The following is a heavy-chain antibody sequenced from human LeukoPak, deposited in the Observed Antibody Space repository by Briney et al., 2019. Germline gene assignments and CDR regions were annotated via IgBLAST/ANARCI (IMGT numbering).Heavy chain of an antibody. Sequence: SETLSLTCTVSGGSISSHYWSWIRQPAGKGLEWIGRIYTSGSTNYNSSLKSRVTMSVDTSKNQFSLKLSSVTAADTAVYYCARGGGYGDYGYVDNWGQGTLVTVSS. CDR2: IYTSGST. CDR3: ARGGGYGDYGYVDN. J-gene: IGHJ4*02. CDR1: GGSISSHY. D-gene: IGHD4-17*01. V-gene: IGHV4-4*07.